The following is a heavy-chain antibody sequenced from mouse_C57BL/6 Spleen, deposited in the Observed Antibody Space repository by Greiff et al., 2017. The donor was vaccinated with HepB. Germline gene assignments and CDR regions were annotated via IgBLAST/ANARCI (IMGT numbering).Heavy chain of an antibody. V-gene: IGHV1-54*01. J-gene: IGHJ3*01. CDR2: INPGSGGT. D-gene: IGHD4-1*01. CDR3: ARSGGGFAFAY. CDR1: GYAFTNYL. Sequence: QVQLQQSGAELVRPGTSVKVSCKASGYAFTNYLIEWVKQRPGQGLEWIGVINPGSGGTNYNEKFKGKATLTADKSSSTAYMQLSSLTSEDSAVSICARSGGGFAFAYWGQETLGTVSA.